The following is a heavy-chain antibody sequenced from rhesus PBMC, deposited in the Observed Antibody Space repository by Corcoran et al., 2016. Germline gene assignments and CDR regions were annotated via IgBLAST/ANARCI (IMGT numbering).Heavy chain of an antibody. V-gene: IGHV4-73*01. J-gene: IGHJ4*01. CDR2: IYGNSAST. CDR1: GDSISGYYY. CDR3: ARTRFGQPDY. Sequence: QVKLQQWGEGLVKPSETLSLTCAVYGDSISGYYYWSWIRQPAGKGLEWIGYIYGNSASTNYNPSLKSRLTIAKDTSKNQFSLKLSSVTAADTAVYYWARTRFGQPDYWGQGVLVTVSS. D-gene: IGHD3-3*01.